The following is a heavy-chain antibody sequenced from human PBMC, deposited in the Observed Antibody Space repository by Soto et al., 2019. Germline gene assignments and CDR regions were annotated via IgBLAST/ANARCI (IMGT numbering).Heavy chain of an antibody. CDR3: VKNGQYCFAH. CDR2: IDHSGHT. CDR1: GDSISTNTW. D-gene: IGHD2-15*01. V-gene: IGHV4-4*02. J-gene: IGHJ1*01. Sequence: SETLSLTCAVSGDSISTNTWWCWVRQPPGKGLEWIGQIDHSGHTTYSPSLETRVTISIDESMTQFSLKLSSLTAADTALYYCVKNGQYCFAHWGQGALVTVSS.